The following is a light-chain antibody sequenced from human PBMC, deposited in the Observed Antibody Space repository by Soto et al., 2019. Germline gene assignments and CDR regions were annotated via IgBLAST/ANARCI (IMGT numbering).Light chain of an antibody. CDR2: GAS. J-gene: IGKJ1*01. CDR1: RSVSNNY. V-gene: IGKV3-20*01. CDR3: QQYGSSPPT. Sequence: EIVLTQSPGTLSLSPGERATLSCRASRSVSNNYVAWYQRKPGQAPRLLIYGASSMATDIPLRFSGSGSGTDFTLTSTRLEPEDFAVYYCQQYGSSPPTFGQGTKVESK.